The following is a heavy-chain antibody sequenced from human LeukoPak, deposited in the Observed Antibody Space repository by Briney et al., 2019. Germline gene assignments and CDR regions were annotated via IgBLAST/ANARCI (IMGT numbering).Heavy chain of an antibody. CDR3: ARGGYVVNWFDP. D-gene: IGHD5-12*01. CDR1: GXSISSGDYY. Sequence: NPSETLSLTCSVSGXSISSGDYYWTWIRQPPGKGLEWIGYIYHTGSTYYTPSHKSRITISLDTSKNQFSLRLNSVTAADTAVYYCARGGYVVNWFDPWGQGTLVTVSS. CDR2: IYHTGST. J-gene: IGHJ5*02. V-gene: IGHV4-30-4*01.